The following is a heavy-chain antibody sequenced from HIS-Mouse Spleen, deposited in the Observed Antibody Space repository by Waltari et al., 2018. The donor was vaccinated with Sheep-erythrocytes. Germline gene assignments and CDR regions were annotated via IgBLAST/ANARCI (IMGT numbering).Heavy chain of an antibody. D-gene: IGHD3-10*01. V-gene: IGHV1-18*01. J-gene: IGHJ4*02. CDR2: ISAYNGNT. Sequence: GLEWMGWISAYNGNTNYAQKLQGRVTMTTDTSTSTAYMELRSLRSDDTAVYYCARESGELLSPFDYWGQGTLVTVSS. CDR3: ARESGELLSPFDY.